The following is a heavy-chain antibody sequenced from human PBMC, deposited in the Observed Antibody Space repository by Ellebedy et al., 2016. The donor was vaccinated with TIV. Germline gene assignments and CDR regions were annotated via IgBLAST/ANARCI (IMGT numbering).Heavy chain of an antibody. D-gene: IGHD3-22*01. CDR2: IYYSGST. Sequence: SETLSLTCTVSGGSISSSSYYWSWIRQPPGKGLEWIGYIYYSGSTNYNPSLKSRVTISVDTPKNQFSLKLSSVTAADTAVYYCARGRLYYDSSGYYARLRHFDLWGRGTLVTVSS. J-gene: IGHJ2*01. CDR3: ARGRLYYDSSGYYARLRHFDL. CDR1: GGSISSSSYY. V-gene: IGHV4-61*05.